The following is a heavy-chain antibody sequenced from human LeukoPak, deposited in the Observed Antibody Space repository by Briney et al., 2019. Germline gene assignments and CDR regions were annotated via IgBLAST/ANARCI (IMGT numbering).Heavy chain of an antibody. D-gene: IGHD3-9*01. CDR1: GFTFSSYS. CDR3: ARGPYYDILTGYVGAFDI. Sequence: PGGSLRLSCAASGFTFSSYSMNWVRQAPGKGLEWVSSIRSSSSYIYYADSVKGRFTISRDNAKNSLYLQMNSLRAEDTAVYYCARGPYYDILTGYVGAFDIWGQGTMVTVSS. CDR2: IRSSSSYI. V-gene: IGHV3-21*01. J-gene: IGHJ3*02.